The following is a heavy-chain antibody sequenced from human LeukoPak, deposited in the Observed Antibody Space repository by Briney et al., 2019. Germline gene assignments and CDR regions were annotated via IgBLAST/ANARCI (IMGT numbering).Heavy chain of an antibody. Sequence: ASVKVSCKASGYTFTSYDINWVRQATGQGLEWMGWMNPNSGNTGYAQKFQGRVTITRNTSISTAYMELSSLRSEDTAVYYCARARRKQQLWATGDYYYYMDVWGKGTTVTVSS. J-gene: IGHJ6*03. D-gene: IGHD5-18*01. CDR2: MNPNSGNT. V-gene: IGHV1-8*03. CDR3: ARARRKQQLWATGDYYYYMDV. CDR1: GYTFTSYD.